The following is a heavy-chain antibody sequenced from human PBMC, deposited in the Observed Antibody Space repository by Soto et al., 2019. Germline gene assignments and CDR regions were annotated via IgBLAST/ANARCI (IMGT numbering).Heavy chain of an antibody. Sequence: QLQLQESGPGLVKPSETLSLTCTVSGGSVSSSSYFWGWIRQPPGKGLEWIGSMYYSGSTYYNPSLQSRVTISVDTSKNQFSLKMSSVTAADTAMYYCARHSPNDVTTIRGFLVGYWGQGTLVTVSS. CDR1: GGSVSSSSYF. J-gene: IGHJ4*02. CDR2: MYYSGST. D-gene: IGHD3-10*01. V-gene: IGHV4-39*01. CDR3: ARHSPNDVTTIRGFLVGY.